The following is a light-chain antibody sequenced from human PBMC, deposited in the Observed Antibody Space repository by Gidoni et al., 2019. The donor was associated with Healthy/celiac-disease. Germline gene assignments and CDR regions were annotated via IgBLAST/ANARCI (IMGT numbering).Light chain of an antibody. CDR3: QQYDNLPPAWT. CDR1: QDISNY. V-gene: IGKV1-33*01. J-gene: IGKJ1*01. CDR2: DAS. Sequence: DIQMTQSPSSLSASVGDRVIITCQASQDISNYLNWYQQKPGKAPKLLIYDASNLETGVPSRFSGSGSGTDFTFTISSLQPEHIATYYCQQYDNLPPAWTFGQGTKVEIK.